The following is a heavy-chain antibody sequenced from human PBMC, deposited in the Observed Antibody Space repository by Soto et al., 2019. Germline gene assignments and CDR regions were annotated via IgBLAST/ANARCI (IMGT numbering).Heavy chain of an antibody. CDR2: IYYGGST. J-gene: IGHJ4*01. Sequence: PSETLSLTFTVSGGSISSGGYHWSWIRQHPGKGLEWIGYIYYGGSTYYNPSLKSRATISGYTSKNQSSLKLSSVTAADTAVYYCARGVYYYENSGKDAYYYWGQGILVTVSS. CDR3: ARGVYYYENSGKDAYYY. D-gene: IGHD3-22*01. CDR1: GGSISSGGYH. V-gene: IGHV4-31*03.